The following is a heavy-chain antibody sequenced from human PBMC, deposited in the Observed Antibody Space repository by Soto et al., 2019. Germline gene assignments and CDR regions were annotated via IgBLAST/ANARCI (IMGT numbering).Heavy chain of an antibody. CDR1: GYTFTSYG. J-gene: IGHJ6*02. CDR2: INANNGNT. CDR3: ARGMYDSGRGRFYDGMDV. Sequence: GASVKVSCKASGYTFTSYGISWVRQAPGQGLEWMGWINANNGNTNYAQKLQGRVTMTTDTSTSTAYMELRSLRSDDTAVYYCARGMYDSGRGRFYDGMDVWGQGTTVTVSS. D-gene: IGHD3-3*01. V-gene: IGHV1-18*04.